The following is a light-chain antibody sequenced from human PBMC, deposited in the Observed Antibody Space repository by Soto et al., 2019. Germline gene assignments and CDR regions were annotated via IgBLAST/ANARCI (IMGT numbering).Light chain of an antibody. CDR3: QQYNSWLT. CDR1: QSVSYH. Sequence: VVMTQTPATLSVSPGGRVTLSCRASQSVSYHVAWYQQKPGQPPRLVIYDASIRASGIPARFSGSGSGTEVSLTISSLQSEDVAIYYCQQYNSWLTFGGGTRVDI. V-gene: IGKV3-15*01. CDR2: DAS. J-gene: IGKJ4*01.